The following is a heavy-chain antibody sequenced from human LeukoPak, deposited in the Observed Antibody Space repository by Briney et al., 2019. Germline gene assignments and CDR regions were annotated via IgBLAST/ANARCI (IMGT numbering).Heavy chain of an antibody. CDR2: ISAYNGNT. Sequence: ASVKVSCKASGYTFTSSGISWVRQAPGQGLEWMGWISAYNGNTNYAQKLQGGVTMTTDTSTSTAYMELRSLRSDDTAVYYCARDRYCSGVRCYSAFDPWGQGTLVTVSS. V-gene: IGHV1-18*01. CDR1: GYTFTSSG. J-gene: IGHJ5*02. D-gene: IGHD2-15*01. CDR3: ARDRYCSGVRCYSAFDP.